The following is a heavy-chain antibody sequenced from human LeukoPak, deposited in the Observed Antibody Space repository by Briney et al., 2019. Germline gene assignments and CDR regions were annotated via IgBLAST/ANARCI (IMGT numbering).Heavy chain of an antibody. CDR2: ISSSGSAI. J-gene: IGHJ5*02. V-gene: IGHV3-48*03. D-gene: IGHD2-2*01. CDR3: AKKSAMGWFDP. Sequence: GGSLRLSCAASGFTFSSYEMNWVRQAPGKGLEWVSYISSSGSAIYYADSVKGRFTISRDNAKNSLYLQMKSLRAEDTAVYYCAKKSAMGWFDPWGQGTLVTVSS. CDR1: GFTFSSYE.